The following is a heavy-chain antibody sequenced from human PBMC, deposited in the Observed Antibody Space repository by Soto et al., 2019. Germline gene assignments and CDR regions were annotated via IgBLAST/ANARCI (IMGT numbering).Heavy chain of an antibody. CDR1: GDSVSSNSAA. CDR2: TYYRSKWYN. V-gene: IGHV6-1*01. J-gene: IGHJ6*02. CDR3: ARDEWFGDIYYYYYGMDV. D-gene: IGHD3-10*01. Sequence: SQTLSLTCAISGDSVSSNSAAWNWIRQSPSRGLEWLGRTYYRSKWYNDYAVSVKSRITINPDTSKKQFSLQLNSVTPEDTAVYYCARDEWFGDIYYYYYGMDVWGQGTTVTVSS.